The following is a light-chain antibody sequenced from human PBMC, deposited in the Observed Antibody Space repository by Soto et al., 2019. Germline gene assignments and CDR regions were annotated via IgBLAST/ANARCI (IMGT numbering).Light chain of an antibody. J-gene: IGKJ1*01. Sequence: DIVLTQSPATLSLSPGERATLSCRASQSVGNNYLAWYQQKPGQAPRLLIYGASIRATGIPARFSGSGSGTEFTLTISTLQSEDFAIYYCQHYNNWPPWTFGQGTKVDIK. V-gene: IGKV3-15*01. CDR2: GAS. CDR1: QSVGNN. CDR3: QHYNNWPPWT.